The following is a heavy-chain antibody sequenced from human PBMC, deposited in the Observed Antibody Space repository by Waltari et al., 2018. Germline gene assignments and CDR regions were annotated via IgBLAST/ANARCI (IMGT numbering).Heavy chain of an antibody. Sequence: LQLVQPGAEGKEPGESPKVSCARSGYSFTSYGTGWLRQLPGKGPEWMGITCPGDSDTRYSPSFQGQGATSDDKSISTAYLQWSSLKASDTGMYYCAGQGLGVVSGVRHFDYWGQGTLVSVSS. V-gene: IGHV5-51*01. J-gene: IGHJ4*02. CDR1: GYSFTSYG. D-gene: IGHD3-3*01. CDR3: AGQGLGVVSGVRHFDY. CDR2: TCPGDSDT.